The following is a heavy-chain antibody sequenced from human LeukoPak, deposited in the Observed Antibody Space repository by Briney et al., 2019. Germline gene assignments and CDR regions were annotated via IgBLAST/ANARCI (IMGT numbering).Heavy chain of an antibody. CDR2: IYYSGST. J-gene: IGHJ3*02. V-gene: IGHV4-59*01. Sequence: PSETLSLSCTVSGVSISSYYWYWIRQPPEKGLEWIGYIYYSGSTNYNPSLKSRVTISVDTSKNQFSLKLSSVTAADTAVYYCARPHYDILTGYGGAFDIWGQGTMVTVSS. D-gene: IGHD3-9*01. CDR1: GVSISSYY. CDR3: ARPHYDILTGYGGAFDI.